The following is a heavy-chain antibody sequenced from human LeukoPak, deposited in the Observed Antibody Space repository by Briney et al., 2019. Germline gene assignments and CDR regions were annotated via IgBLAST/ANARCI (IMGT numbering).Heavy chain of an antibody. D-gene: IGHD2-21*02. V-gene: IGHV1-69*02. CDR2: IIPILGIA. J-gene: IGHJ5*02. CDR1: GGSFSGYT. CDR3: ASGAYCGGDCYSNWFDP. Sequence: GASVKVSCKASGGSFSGYTISWVRQAPGQGLEWMGTIIPILGIANYAQKFQGRVTITADKSTSTAYMELSSLRSEDTAVYYCASGAYCGGDCYSNWFDPWGQGTLVTVSS.